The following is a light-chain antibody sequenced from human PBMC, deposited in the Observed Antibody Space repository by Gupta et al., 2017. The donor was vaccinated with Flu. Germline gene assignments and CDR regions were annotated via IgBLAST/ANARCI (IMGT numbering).Light chain of an antibody. Sequence: ERATLSCTARQIISYYLAWYQQKPGQAPRLLIYGSSNRAPGIPDRFIGSGAGTDFTLTISRVEPEDFAVYYCQQFDGAPALTFGGGTRVEI. CDR3: QQFDGAPALT. V-gene: IGKV3-20*01. CDR1: QIISYY. J-gene: IGKJ4*01. CDR2: GSS.